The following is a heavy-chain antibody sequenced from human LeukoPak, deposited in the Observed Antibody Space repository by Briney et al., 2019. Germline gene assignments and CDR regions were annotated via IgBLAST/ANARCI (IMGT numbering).Heavy chain of an antibody. CDR3: ARSRLWWPYRLGFDI. J-gene: IGHJ3*02. Sequence: SGTLSLTCAVYGGSFSGYYWSWIRQPPGKGLEWIGEINHSGSTNYNPSLKSRVTISVDTSKNQFSLKLSSVTAADTAVYYCARSRLWWPYRLGFDIWGQGTMVTVSS. D-gene: IGHD4/OR15-4a*01. CDR1: GGSFSGYY. CDR2: INHSGST. V-gene: IGHV4-34*01.